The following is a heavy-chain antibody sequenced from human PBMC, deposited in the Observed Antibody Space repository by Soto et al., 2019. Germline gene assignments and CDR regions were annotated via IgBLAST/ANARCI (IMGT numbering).Heavy chain of an antibody. V-gene: IGHV4-59*08. J-gene: IGHJ6*02. CDR2: FYYSGST. CDR3: ARGGGYCSGGSCYYYYGMDV. CDR1: GGSFSGYY. D-gene: IGHD2-15*01. Sequence: SETLSLTCAVYGGSFSGYYWTWIRQPPGKGLEWIGYFYYSGSTDSNPSLKSRVTISVDTSKNQFSLKLSSVTAADTAVYYCARGGGYCSGGSCYYYYGMDVWGQGTTVTVSS.